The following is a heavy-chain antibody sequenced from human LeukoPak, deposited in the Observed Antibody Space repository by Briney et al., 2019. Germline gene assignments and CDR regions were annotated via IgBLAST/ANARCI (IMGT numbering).Heavy chain of an antibody. CDR2: ISVYNGNT. D-gene: IGHD6-13*01. V-gene: IGHV1-18*01. J-gene: IGHJ6*02. CDR3: AREALSWQLVPYYYYGMDV. CDR1: GYTFTSYG. Sequence: ASVKVSCKASGYTFTSYGISWVRQAPGQGVEWMGWISVYNGNTIYTQKLQGRFTMTTDTSTSTAYMELRSLRSDDTAVYYCAREALSWQLVPYYYYGMDVWGQGTTVTVSS.